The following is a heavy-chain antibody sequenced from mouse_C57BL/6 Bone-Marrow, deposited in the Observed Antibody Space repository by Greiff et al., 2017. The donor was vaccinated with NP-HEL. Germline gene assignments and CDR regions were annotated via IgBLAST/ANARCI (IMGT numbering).Heavy chain of an antibody. Sequence: VQLQQSGAGLARPGASVKLSCKASGYTFTSYGISWVKQRTGQGLEWIGEIYPRSGNTYYNEKFKGKATLTADKSSSTAYMELRSLTSEDSAVYFCARYYYGSSPDYWGQGTTLTVSS. V-gene: IGHV1-81*01. J-gene: IGHJ2*01. CDR1: GYTFTSYG. D-gene: IGHD1-1*01. CDR3: ARYYYGSSPDY. CDR2: IYPRSGNT.